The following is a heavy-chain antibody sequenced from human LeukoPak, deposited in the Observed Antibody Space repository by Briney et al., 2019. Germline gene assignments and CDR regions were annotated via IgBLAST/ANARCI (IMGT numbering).Heavy chain of an antibody. D-gene: IGHD3-22*01. Sequence: GXSLRLSCAASGFTFSTYGMHWVRQAPGKGLEWVAFIRSDGTKEDYADSVKGGFTISRDNSKNTLFLQMDSLRAEDTAVYYCAREGGGMIDWYFDLWGRGTLVTVSS. V-gene: IGHV3-30*02. CDR3: AREGGGMIDWYFDL. CDR2: IRSDGTKE. J-gene: IGHJ2*01. CDR1: GFTFSTYG.